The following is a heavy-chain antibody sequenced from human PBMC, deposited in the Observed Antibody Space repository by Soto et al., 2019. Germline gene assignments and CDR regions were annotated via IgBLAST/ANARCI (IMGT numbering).Heavy chain of an antibody. Sequence: QVQLVESGGGVVQPGRSLRLSCAASGFTFSSYAMHWVRQAPGKGLEWVALISYDGSNKYYADSVKGRFTISRDNSKNTLYLQMNSLRPEDTAVYHCARDQDGTTLYYHGMDVWGQGTTVTVSS. J-gene: IGHJ6*02. CDR1: GFTFSSYA. CDR2: ISYDGSNK. CDR3: ARDQDGTTLYYHGMDV. D-gene: IGHD1-7*01. V-gene: IGHV3-30-3*01.